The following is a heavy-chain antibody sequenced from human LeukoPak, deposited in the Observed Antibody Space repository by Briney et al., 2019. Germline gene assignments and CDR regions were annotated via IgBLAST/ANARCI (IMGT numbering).Heavy chain of an antibody. J-gene: IGHJ3*02. CDR2: IKQDGSEK. V-gene: IGHV3-7*03. CDR1: GFTFSSYW. Sequence: SGGSLRLSCAASGFTFSSYWMSWVRQAPGKGLEWVANIKQDGSEKYYVDSVKGRFTISRDNAKNSLYLQMNSLRAEDTALYYCAKDIILGVTYDAFDIWGQGTMVTVSS. D-gene: IGHD3-16*01. CDR3: AKDIILGVTYDAFDI.